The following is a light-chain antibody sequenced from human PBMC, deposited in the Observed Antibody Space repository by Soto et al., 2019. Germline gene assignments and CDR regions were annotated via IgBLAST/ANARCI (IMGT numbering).Light chain of an antibody. CDR1: QSFGGNY. Sequence: EIVLTQSPGTLSLSPGEGATLSCRASQSFGGNYLAWYQQKPGQAPRLLIYGASNRATGIPDRFSGNGSGTDFTLTISRLEPEDFAVYYCQQYGGSPETFGQGTKV. CDR2: GAS. V-gene: IGKV3-20*01. CDR3: QQYGGSPET. J-gene: IGKJ1*01.